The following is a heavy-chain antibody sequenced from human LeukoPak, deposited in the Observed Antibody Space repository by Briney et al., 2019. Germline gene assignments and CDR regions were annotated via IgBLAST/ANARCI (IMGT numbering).Heavy chain of an antibody. CDR1: GFTFSNYR. CDR2: ISSSSIYI. V-gene: IGHV3-21*01. CDR3: ARGRDGYNLVDAFDI. Sequence: PGGSLRLSCAASGFTFSNYRMNWVRQAPGKGLEWISSISSSSIYIYYADSLKGRFTISRDNARNSLYLQMNSLRAEDTAVYYCARGRDGYNLVDAFDIWGQGIMVTVSS. J-gene: IGHJ3*02. D-gene: IGHD5-24*01.